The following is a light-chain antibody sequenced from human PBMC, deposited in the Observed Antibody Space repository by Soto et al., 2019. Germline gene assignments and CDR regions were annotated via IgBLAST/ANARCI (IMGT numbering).Light chain of an antibody. V-gene: IGLV2-23*01. CDR3: CSFAGTGTQYV. J-gene: IGLJ1*01. Sequence: QSVLTHPAAVSCSLGQSITISCTGTSSNIGSYNLVSWYQHQPGKAPKIIIFEGSKRPSGVSNRFSGSRSGNTASLTISGLQAEDEADYYCCSFAGTGTQYVFGSGTKVT. CDR2: EGS. CDR1: SSNIGSYNL.